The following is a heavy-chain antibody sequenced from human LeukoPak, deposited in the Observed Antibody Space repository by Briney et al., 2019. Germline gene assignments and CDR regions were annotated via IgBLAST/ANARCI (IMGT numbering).Heavy chain of an antibody. Sequence: GGSLRLSCAASGFTFSSYAMSWVRQAPGKGLEWVSAISSSGGSTYYADSVKGRFTISRDNSKNTLYLQMNSLRAEDTAVYYCAKDPTPYYYDSKGHFDHWDQGTLVTVSS. CDR3: AKDPTPYYYDSKGHFDH. CDR1: GFTFSSYA. CDR2: ISSSGGST. V-gene: IGHV3-23*01. J-gene: IGHJ4*02. D-gene: IGHD3-22*01.